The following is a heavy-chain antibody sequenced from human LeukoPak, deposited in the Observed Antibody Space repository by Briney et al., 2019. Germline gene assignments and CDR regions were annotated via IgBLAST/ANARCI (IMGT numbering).Heavy chain of an antibody. CDR3: ARGVYIAAAQYAY. CDR1: VGSISSYY. Sequence: SETLSLTCTVSVGSISSYYWSWIRQPPVKGLEWIGYIYYSGTTNYNPSLKSRVTISVDTSKNQFSLKLSSVTAADTAVYYCARGVYIAAAQYAYWGQGTLVTVSS. D-gene: IGHD6-13*01. CDR2: IYYSGTT. J-gene: IGHJ4*02. V-gene: IGHV4-59*01.